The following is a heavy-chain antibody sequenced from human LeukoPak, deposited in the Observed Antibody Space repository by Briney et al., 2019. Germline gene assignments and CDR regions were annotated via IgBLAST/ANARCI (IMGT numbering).Heavy chain of an antibody. CDR1: GYSFTNYW. CDR3: ARYTTGAFDY. CDR2: IYPGDSDS. V-gene: IGHV5-51*01. J-gene: IGHJ4*02. D-gene: IGHD1-1*01. Sequence: GESLKISCQGSGYSFTNYWIAWVRQMPGKGLEWMGVIYPGDSDSIYSPSFQGQVTLSGDKSISTAYLQWNSLKASDTAMYYCARYTTGAFDYWGQGTLVTVSS.